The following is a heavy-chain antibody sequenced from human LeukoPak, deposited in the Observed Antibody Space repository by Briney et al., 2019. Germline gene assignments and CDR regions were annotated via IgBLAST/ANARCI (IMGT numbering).Heavy chain of an antibody. Sequence: GASVKVSCKVSGYTLTELSMHWVRQAPGQGLEWMGRINPNSGGTNYAQKFQGRVTMTRDTSISTAYMELSRLRSDDTAVYYCAREEVRVPAAIYYYYYGMDVWSQGTTVTVSS. D-gene: IGHD2-2*01. J-gene: IGHJ6*02. CDR3: AREEVRVPAAIYYYYYGMDV. CDR1: GYTLTELS. CDR2: INPNSGGT. V-gene: IGHV1-2*06.